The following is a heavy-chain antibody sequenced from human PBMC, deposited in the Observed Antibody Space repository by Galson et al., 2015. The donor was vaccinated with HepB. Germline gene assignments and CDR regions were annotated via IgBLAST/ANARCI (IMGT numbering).Heavy chain of an antibody. Sequence: SLRLSCAASGFTFDDYAMHWVRQAPGKGLEWVSGISWNSGSIGYADSVKGRFTISRDNAKNSLYLQMNSLRAEDTALYYCAKDKAGGYDFWSGYPSSLFDIWGQGTMVTVSS. CDR1: GFTFDDYA. CDR2: ISWNSGSI. CDR3: AKDKAGGYDFWSGYPSSLFDI. D-gene: IGHD3-3*01. V-gene: IGHV3-9*01. J-gene: IGHJ3*02.